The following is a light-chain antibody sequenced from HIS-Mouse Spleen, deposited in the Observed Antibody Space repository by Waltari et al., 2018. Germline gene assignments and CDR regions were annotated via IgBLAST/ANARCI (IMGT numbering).Light chain of an antibody. J-gene: IGLJ3*02. V-gene: IGLV2-14*01. CDR1: SSDVGGYNY. CDR3: SSYTSGSTLSWV. Sequence: QSALTQPASVSGSPGQSITISCTGTSSDVGGYNYVSWYQQHPGKAPKLMIYEVSNRSPGVSNRFSGSKSGNTASLTISGLQADDEADYYCSSYTSGSTLSWVFGGGTKLTVL. CDR2: EVS.